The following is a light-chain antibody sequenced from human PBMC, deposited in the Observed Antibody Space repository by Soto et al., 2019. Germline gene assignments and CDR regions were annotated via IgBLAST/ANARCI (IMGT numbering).Light chain of an antibody. CDR1: SSDVGGYNY. CDR2: DVS. Sequence: QSALTQPASVSGSPGQSITISCTGTSSDVGGYNYVSWYQQHPGKAPKLMIYDVSNRPSGVSNRFSGSKSGNTASLTISGLQAEEEADYYCSSYTSSSSWVFGTGTKLT. CDR3: SSYTSSSSWV. V-gene: IGLV2-14*01. J-gene: IGLJ1*01.